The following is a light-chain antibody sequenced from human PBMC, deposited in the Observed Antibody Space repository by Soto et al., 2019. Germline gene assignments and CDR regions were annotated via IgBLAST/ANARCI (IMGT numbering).Light chain of an antibody. CDR3: QQRSNWPIT. CDR2: DAS. Sequence: EIVLTQSPGTLSLSPGERATLSCRASQSVSSYYLAWYQQKPGQAPRLLIYDASNRATGIPVRFSGSGSGTDFTLTISSLEPEDFAVYYCQQRSNWPITFGQGTRLEIK. J-gene: IGKJ5*01. CDR1: QSVSSYY. V-gene: IGKV3D-20*02.